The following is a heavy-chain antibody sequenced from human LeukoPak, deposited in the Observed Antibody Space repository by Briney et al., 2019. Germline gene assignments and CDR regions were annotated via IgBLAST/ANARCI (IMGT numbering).Heavy chain of an antibody. Sequence: GGSLRLFCAASGFTFSSYAMSWVRQAPGKGLEWVSAISATGGSTNYADSVKGRFTISRDNSENTLFLQMHSLRAEDSAVYYCAKHQISSSWYAYWGQGLLVTVSS. V-gene: IGHV3-23*01. CDR1: GFTFSSYA. CDR3: AKHQISSSWYAY. CDR2: ISATGGST. J-gene: IGHJ4*02. D-gene: IGHD6-13*01.